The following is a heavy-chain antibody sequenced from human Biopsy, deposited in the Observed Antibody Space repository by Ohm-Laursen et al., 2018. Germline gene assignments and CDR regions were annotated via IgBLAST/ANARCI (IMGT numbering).Heavy chain of an antibody. CDR3: ARVEAGTYDAFDL. CDR2: IYYSGGT. V-gene: IGHV4-59*01. CDR1: GGSMTGYE. Sequence: SQTLSLTCSVSGGSMTGYEWSWIRLAPGKGLEWIGYIYYSGGTKYNPSLASRVTFSVDMSKSQFSLKLYSVTAADTAVYYCARVEAGTYDAFDLWGPGTMVTVSP. D-gene: IGHD1-26*01. J-gene: IGHJ3*01.